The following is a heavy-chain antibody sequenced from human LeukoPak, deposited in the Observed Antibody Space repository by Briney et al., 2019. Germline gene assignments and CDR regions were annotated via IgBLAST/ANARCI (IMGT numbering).Heavy chain of an antibody. V-gene: IGHV1-69*04. Sequence: ASVKVSCKASGGTFSSYAISWVRQAPGQGLECGGRIIPILGIANYAQKLQGRVTITADKSTSTPYMELSSLTSEDTAVYSCARDGGEDTAIIPHWGQGTLVTVSS. D-gene: IGHD5-18*01. CDR1: GGTFSSYA. CDR3: ARDGGEDTAIIPH. CDR2: IIPILGIA. J-gene: IGHJ4*02.